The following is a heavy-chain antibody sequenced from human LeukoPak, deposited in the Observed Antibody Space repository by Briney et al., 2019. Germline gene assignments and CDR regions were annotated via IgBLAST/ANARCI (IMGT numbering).Heavy chain of an antibody. D-gene: IGHD5-18*01. CDR2: IYYSGST. Sequence: SETLSLTCTVSGGSISSYYWSWIRQPPGKGLEWIGYIYYSGSTNYNPSLKSRVTISVDTSKNQFSLQLNSVTPEDTAVYYCARDHSKYSYGWEFDAFDIWGQGTMVTVSS. CDR1: GGSISSYY. V-gene: IGHV4-59*12. CDR3: ARDHSKYSYGWEFDAFDI. J-gene: IGHJ3*02.